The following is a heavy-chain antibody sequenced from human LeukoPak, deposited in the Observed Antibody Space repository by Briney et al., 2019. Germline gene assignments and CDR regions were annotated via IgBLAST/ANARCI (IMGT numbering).Heavy chain of an antibody. J-gene: IGHJ4*02. V-gene: IGHV3-7*01. CDR1: GFTFSSYW. CDR2: INQDGGEK. Sequence: GGSLRLSCAASGFTFSSYWMTWVRQAPGKGLEWVAIINQDGGEKKYVDSVKGRFTVSRDNAENSLFLQMDSLRAEDTAFYYCEVTTRSKSFDYWGQGTLVTVSS. CDR3: EVTTRSKSFDY. D-gene: IGHD1-1*01.